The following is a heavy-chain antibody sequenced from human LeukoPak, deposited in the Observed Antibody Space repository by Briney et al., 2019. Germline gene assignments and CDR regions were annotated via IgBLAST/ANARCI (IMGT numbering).Heavy chain of an antibody. D-gene: IGHD2/OR15-2a*01. Sequence: SETLSLTCTGSGGSISNYYWTWIRQPPGKGLEWIGYIYYSGSTNYNPSLKSRVTMSVGASKNQFSLKLSSLTAADTAVYYCARRRAVPGFYYFDYWGQGTLVTVSS. CDR2: IYYSGST. J-gene: IGHJ4*02. V-gene: IGHV4-59*08. CDR1: GGSISNYY. CDR3: ARRRAVPGFYYFDY.